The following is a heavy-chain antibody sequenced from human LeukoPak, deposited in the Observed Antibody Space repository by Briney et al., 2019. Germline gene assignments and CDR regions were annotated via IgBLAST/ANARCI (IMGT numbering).Heavy chain of an antibody. CDR3: ARDRGEQQLDD. CDR2: ISYGGSNK. CDR1: GFTFSSYA. J-gene: IGHJ4*02. D-gene: IGHD6-13*01. V-gene: IGHV3-30-3*01. Sequence: GGSLRLSCAASGFTFSSYAMHWVRQAPGKGLEWVAVISYGGSNKYYADSVKGRFTISRDNSKNTLYLQMNSLRAEDTAVYYCARDRGEQQLDDWGQGTLVTVSS.